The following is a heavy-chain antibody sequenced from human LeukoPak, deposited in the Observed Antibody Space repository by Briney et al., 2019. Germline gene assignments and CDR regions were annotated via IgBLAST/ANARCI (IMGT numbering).Heavy chain of an antibody. CDR2: IYSGGST. Sequence: GGSLRLSCAASGFTVSSNYMSWVRQAPGKGLEWVSVIYSGGSTYYADSVKGRFTISRDNSKNTLYLQMNSLRAEDTAVYYCARDMVTMVRGVIFGYYYYYYGMDVWGQGTTVTVSS. J-gene: IGHJ6*02. V-gene: IGHV3-66*01. CDR3: ARDMVTMVRGVIFGYYYYYYGMDV. CDR1: GFTVSSNY. D-gene: IGHD3-10*01.